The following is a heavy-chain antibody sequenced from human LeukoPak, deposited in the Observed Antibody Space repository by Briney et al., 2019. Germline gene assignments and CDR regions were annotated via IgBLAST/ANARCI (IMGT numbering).Heavy chain of an antibody. J-gene: IGHJ4*02. V-gene: IGHV1-69*13. Sequence: SVTVSCKASGYTFTSYAISWVRQAPGQGVEWMGGIITIFGTANYAQKFQGRDTITADESTSTAYMELSSLRSEDTAVYYCSREAYSYYFDYWGQGTLVTVSS. CDR1: GYTFTSYA. D-gene: IGHD6-13*01. CDR3: SREAYSYYFDY. CDR2: IITIFGTA.